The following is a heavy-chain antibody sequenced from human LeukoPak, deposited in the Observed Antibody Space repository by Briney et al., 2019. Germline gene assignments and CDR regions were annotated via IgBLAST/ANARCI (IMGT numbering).Heavy chain of an antibody. D-gene: IGHD2-8*01. J-gene: IGHJ4*02. Sequence: GGSLRLSCAASGFTFSTYWMSWVRQAPGKGLEWVANINQDGSQKRYVDSVQGRFTISRDNTKDSLFLQMNSLRAEDTAVYYCARLKDDVTKLDYWGQGTLVTVSS. CDR3: ARLKDDVTKLDY. CDR1: GFTFSTYW. CDR2: INQDGSQK. V-gene: IGHV3-7*01.